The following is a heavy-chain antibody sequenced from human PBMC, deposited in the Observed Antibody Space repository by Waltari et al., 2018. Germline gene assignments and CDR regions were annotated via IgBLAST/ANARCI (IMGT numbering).Heavy chain of an antibody. V-gene: IGHV3-7*01. CDR1: GFNLTAYC. D-gene: IGHD2-8*02. CDR2: IKHDGSET. CDR3: ARYEGHCIGDFCYFPDAFDT. Sequence: EELLVESGGDLVHPGGSLRLSCAVSGFNLTAYCMSWVRQAPGKGLEWVANIKHDGSETNYVDSVKGRFTISRDNAKKSVYLQMNSLRADDTAIYFCARYEGHCIGDFCYFPDAFDTWGQGTMVTVSS. J-gene: IGHJ3*02.